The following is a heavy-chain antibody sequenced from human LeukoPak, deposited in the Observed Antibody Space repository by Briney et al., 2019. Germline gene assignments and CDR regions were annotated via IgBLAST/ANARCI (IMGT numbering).Heavy chain of an antibody. CDR1: GFTFSDYY. J-gene: IGHJ3*02. D-gene: IGHD3-10*01. CDR3: ARDSMDLGSSDAFDI. Sequence: GGALRLSCAASGFTFSDYYMSWIRQAPGKGLEWVSYISSSCSTIYYADSVKGRFIISRDNAKNSLYLQMNSLRAEDTAVYYCARDSMDLGSSDAFDIWGQGTMVTVSS. V-gene: IGHV3-11*04. CDR2: ISSSCSTI.